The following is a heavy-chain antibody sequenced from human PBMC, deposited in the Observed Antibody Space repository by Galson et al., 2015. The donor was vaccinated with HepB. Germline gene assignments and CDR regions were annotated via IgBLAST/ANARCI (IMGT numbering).Heavy chain of an antibody. CDR2: IDAGNGNT. CDR1: GYTFTSYH. D-gene: IGHD2-2*01. V-gene: IGHV1-3*01. J-gene: IGHJ4*02. Sequence: SVKVSCKASGYTFTSYHMHWVRQAPGQRLEWMGWIDAGNGNTKYSQKFQGRVTITRDTSASTAYMELSSLRSEDTAVYYCARGRYCNSTSCLPPSDYWGQGTLVTVSS. CDR3: ARGRYCNSTSCLPPSDY.